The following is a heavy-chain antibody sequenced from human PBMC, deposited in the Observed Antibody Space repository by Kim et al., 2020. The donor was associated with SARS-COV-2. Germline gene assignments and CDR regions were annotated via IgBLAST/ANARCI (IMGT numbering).Heavy chain of an antibody. Sequence: ASVKVSCKASGYSFTTYYMNWVRQAPGQGLEWMGVINPSGGSASYAQKFQGRVTMTRDTSTSTVYMELSSLRSEDTAVYYCAREGDSSAYDDAFDIWGQGTMVTVSS. CDR3: AREGDSSAYDDAFDI. V-gene: IGHV1-46*01. D-gene: IGHD3-22*01. J-gene: IGHJ3*02. CDR2: INPSGGSA. CDR1: GYSFTTYY.